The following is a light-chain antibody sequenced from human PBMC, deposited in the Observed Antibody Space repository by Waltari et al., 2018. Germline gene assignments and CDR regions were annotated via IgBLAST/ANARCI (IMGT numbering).Light chain of an antibody. J-gene: IGLJ3*02. CDR1: ALSKQY. V-gene: IGLV3-10*01. CDR3: YSTDFSGHDRV. CDR2: EDI. Sequence: SYELTQPPSVSVSPGQTARITRSGDALSKQYAYWYQQKSGQAPVLVIYEDIKRPTGIPERFSGSSSGTTATLTISGAHVDDEADYYCYSTDFSGHDRVFGGGTKLTIL.